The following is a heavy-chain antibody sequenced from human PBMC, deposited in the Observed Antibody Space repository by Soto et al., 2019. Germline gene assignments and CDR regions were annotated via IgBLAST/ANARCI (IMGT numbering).Heavy chain of an antibody. CDR2: INSDGSST. V-gene: IGHV3-74*01. CDR1: GFTFSSYW. J-gene: IGHJ4*02. D-gene: IGHD3-10*01. CDR3: ARAPYYYGSGSSTFDY. Sequence: EVQLVESGGGLVQPGGSLRLSCAASGFTFSSYWMHWVRQAPGKGLVWVSRINSDGSSTSYADSVKGRFTISRDNAKNTLYLQMNSLRAEDTAVYYGARAPYYYGSGSSTFDYWGQGTLVTVSS.